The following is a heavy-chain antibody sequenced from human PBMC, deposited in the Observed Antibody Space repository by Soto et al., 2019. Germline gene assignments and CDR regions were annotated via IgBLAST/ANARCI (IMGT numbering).Heavy chain of an antibody. CDR3: SRAGVDTTVSPHYYYGMDV. Sequence: GGSLRLSCTASGFTFGDDGVSWFRQAPGMGLEWVAFIRSKTYGGTTEYAASVKGRFTISRDDSKAIAFLQMNSLKTEDTAVYYCSRAGVDTTVSPHYYYGMDVWGQGTTVTVSS. CDR1: GFTFGDDG. CDR2: IRSKTYGGTT. D-gene: IGHD1-1*01. V-gene: IGHV3-49*03. J-gene: IGHJ6*02.